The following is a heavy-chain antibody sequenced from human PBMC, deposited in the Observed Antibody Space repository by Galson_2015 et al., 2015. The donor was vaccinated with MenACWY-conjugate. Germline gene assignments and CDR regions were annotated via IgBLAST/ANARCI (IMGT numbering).Heavy chain of an antibody. CDR2: VGRGGGST. CDR3: AKLRQCSGGSCPRAFDI. V-gene: IGHV3-23*01. Sequence: SLRLSCAASGFDFDDYAMSWVRQAPGKGLQWVAGVGRGGGSTYYTDPVRGRFTISRDNSKNTLDLQMDSLRVEDTAVYYCAKLRQCSGGSCPRAFDIWGQGTMVTV. D-gene: IGHD2-15*01. CDR1: GFDFDDYA. J-gene: IGHJ3*02.